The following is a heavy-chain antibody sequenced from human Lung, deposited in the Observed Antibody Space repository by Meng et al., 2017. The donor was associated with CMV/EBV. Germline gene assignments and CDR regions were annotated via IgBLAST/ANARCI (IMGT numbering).Heavy chain of an antibody. D-gene: IGHD1-26*01. Sequence: QGQVPESGPALVKASGTPSLTRGGCGDSITYHNLWAWVRQPRGRAREWIGEIPHRGSSAYNPSLKSRVSMSIDKSKNQFSLKLTSVTAADTAVYHCLRRSGGSVWGQGTLVTVSS. V-gene: IGHV4-4*02. CDR1: GDSITYHNL. CDR2: IPHRGSS. J-gene: IGHJ1*01. CDR3: LRRSGGSV.